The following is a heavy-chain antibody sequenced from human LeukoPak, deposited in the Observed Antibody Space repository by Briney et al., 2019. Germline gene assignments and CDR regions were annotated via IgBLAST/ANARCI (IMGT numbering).Heavy chain of an antibody. Sequence: SETLSLTSTVSGGSISSSSYYWGWIRQPPGKGLEWIGSIYYSGSTYYNPSLKSRVTFSVDTSKNQFSLKLSSVTAADTAVYYCARQEVAVPVASIWGQGTLVTVSS. CDR3: ARQEVAVPVASI. CDR2: IYYSGST. V-gene: IGHV4-39*01. D-gene: IGHD2-2*01. J-gene: IGHJ4*02. CDR1: GGSISSSSYY.